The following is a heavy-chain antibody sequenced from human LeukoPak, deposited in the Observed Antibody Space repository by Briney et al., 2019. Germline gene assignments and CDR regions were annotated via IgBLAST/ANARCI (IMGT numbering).Heavy chain of an antibody. Sequence: PSETLSLTCAVYSGSFSGYYWSWIRQPPGKGLEWIGGIIHSATTNYNPSLESRVTISVDTSNNQFSLKLTSVTAADTAIYYCARQFISGFLDYWGQGTLVTVSS. CDR2: IIHSATT. V-gene: IGHV4-34*12. CDR3: ARQFISGFLDY. CDR1: SGSFSGYY. D-gene: IGHD6-19*01. J-gene: IGHJ4*02.